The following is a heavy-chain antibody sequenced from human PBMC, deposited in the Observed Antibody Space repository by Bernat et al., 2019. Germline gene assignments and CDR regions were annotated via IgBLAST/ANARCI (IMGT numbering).Heavy chain of an antibody. CDR2: ISWDSAYI. V-gene: IGHV3-9*01. CDR3: TIGGSGPNAY. Sequence: EVQVVESGGALVQPGRSLRLSCAVSGFTFADYAMHWVRQAPGRGLEWVSGISWDSAYIDYADSVKGRFTISRDNAKNSLYLQMNSLRAEDTALYYCTIGGSGPNAYWGQGTLVTVCS. CDR1: GFTFADYA. J-gene: IGHJ4*02. D-gene: IGHD3-10*01.